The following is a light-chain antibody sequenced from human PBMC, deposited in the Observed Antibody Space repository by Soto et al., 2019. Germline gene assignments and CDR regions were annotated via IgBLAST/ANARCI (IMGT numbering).Light chain of an antibody. J-gene: IGKJ2*02. CDR1: QSVSSN. Sequence: EIVLTQSPGTLSLSPGERATLSCRASQSVSSNLAWYQQKPGQAPRLLIYDAYTRATGVGARFTGSGSATDFSLTITNLEPEDFAVYYCQQRGKWPSTFGPGTKVDIK. CDR2: DAY. V-gene: IGKV3-11*01. CDR3: QQRGKWPST.